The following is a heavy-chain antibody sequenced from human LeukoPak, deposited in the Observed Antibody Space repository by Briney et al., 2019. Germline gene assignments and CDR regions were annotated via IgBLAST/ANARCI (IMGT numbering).Heavy chain of an antibody. CDR3: ARNYDSSGYWFFNY. V-gene: IGHV3-23*01. CDR1: AFTFSTYA. D-gene: IGHD3-22*01. Sequence: PGGSLRLSCAASAFTFSTYAMSWVRQAPGMGLEWVSGISGSGAGTYYADSVRGRFTISRDNSKNTLYLQMNSLSAEDTAVYHCARNYDSSGYWFFNYWGQGTLVTVSS. CDR2: ISGSGAGT. J-gene: IGHJ4*02.